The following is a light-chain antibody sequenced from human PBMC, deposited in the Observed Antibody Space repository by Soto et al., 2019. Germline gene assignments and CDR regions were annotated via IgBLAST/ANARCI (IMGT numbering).Light chain of an antibody. CDR1: QSISRY. J-gene: IGKJ1*01. CDR2: GAS. CDR3: QQYGSSPPT. Sequence: IVLTQSPGTLSLSPGERTTLSCRASQSISRYLAWYQQKPGQGPRLLIYGASSRATGTPDRFSGSGSGTDFTLTIIRLEPEDVALYYCQQYGSSPPTFGQGTMVDNK. V-gene: IGKV3-20*01.